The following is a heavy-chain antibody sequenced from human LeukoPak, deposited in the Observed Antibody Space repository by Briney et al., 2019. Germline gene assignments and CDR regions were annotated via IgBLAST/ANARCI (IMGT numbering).Heavy chain of an antibody. J-gene: IGHJ4*02. CDR3: ARQNDYGDSLYYFDY. CDR2: IYYSGST. Sequence: SETLSLTCTVSGGSISSSSYYRGWIRQPPGKGLEWIGSIYYSGSTYYNPSLKSRVTISVDTSKNQFSLKLSSVTAADTAVYYCARQNDYGDSLYYFDYWGQGTLVTVSS. CDR1: GGSISSSSYY. V-gene: IGHV4-39*01. D-gene: IGHD4-17*01.